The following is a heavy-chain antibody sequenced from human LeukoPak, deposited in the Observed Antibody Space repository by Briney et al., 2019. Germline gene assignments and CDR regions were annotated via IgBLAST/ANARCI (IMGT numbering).Heavy chain of an antibody. CDR1: GLTFRTHS. V-gene: IGHV3-48*01. D-gene: IGHD2-2*01. J-gene: IGHJ4*02. CDR3: AKLSKYQLLWGRFDY. CDR2: LRHDSSEN. Sequence: GGSLRLSCTVSGLTFRTHSMNWVRQVPVKGLEWLSFLRHDSSENHYADSVRGRFTISRDNARNSLYLQMNSLRAEDTAVYYCAKLSKYQLLWGRFDYWGQGTLVTVSS.